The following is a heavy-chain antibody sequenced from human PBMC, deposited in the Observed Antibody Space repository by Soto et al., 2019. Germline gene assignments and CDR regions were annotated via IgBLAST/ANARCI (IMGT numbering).Heavy chain of an antibody. D-gene: IGHD1-26*01. CDR1: GGSISSYY. Sequence: QVQLQESGPGLVKPSETLSLTCTVSGGSISSYYWSWIRQPPGKGLEWVGYIYYSGSTNYKPSLKSPVTISVTTSNNQFPLKLTSVTAADTAVYYCARRWGAAFDYWGQGTLVTVSS. V-gene: IGHV4-59*08. J-gene: IGHJ4*02. CDR3: ARRWGAAFDY. CDR2: IYYSGST.